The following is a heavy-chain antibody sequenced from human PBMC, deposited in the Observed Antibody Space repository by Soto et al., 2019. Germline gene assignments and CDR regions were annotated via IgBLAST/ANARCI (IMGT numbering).Heavy chain of an antibody. Sequence: SETLSLTCAVSGDSISSVYYWALIRQPPGKGLEWVASIYHSGTTYYNPSLTSRVTISVDTSKNQFSLKLRSVTAADSAVYYCARKDSVSYYPYLGQGPVLTVSS. D-gene: IGHD3-10*01. J-gene: IGHJ4*02. V-gene: IGHV4-38-2*01. CDR1: GDSISSVYY. CDR3: ARKDSVSYYPY. CDR2: IYHSGTT.